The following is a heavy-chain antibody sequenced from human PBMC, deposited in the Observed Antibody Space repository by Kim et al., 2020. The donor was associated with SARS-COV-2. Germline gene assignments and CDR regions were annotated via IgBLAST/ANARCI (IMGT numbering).Heavy chain of an antibody. CDR3: AKDFSPTY. Sequence: GGSLRLSCVASGFTFGNNAMTWIRQAPGKGLEWVSAISPSGVTTSYADSVKGRFIISRDNSKNTLSLQMNSLRAEDTAVYYCAKDFSPTYWGQGALVTIS. V-gene: IGHV3-23*01. CDR2: ISPSGVTT. J-gene: IGHJ4*02. D-gene: IGHD1-26*01. CDR1: GFTFGNNA.